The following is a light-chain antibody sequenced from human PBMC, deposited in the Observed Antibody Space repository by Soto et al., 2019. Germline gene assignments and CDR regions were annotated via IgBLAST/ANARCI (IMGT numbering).Light chain of an antibody. V-gene: IGKV3-15*01. CDR3: QEYNNWPRT. CDR2: GAS. J-gene: IGKJ1*01. Sequence: EIVMTQSQATLSVSPGERATLSCRASQSVSSNVAWYQKKPGQAPRSLIYGASTRATGIPARFSGSGSGTEFTLTISTLQSEDFAVYYCQEYNNWPRTFGQGTKVEIK. CDR1: QSVSSN.